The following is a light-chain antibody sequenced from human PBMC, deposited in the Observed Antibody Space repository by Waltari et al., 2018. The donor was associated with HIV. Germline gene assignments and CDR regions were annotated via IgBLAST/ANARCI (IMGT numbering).Light chain of an antibody. CDR2: GAS. J-gene: IGKJ1*01. CDR3: QQYNNWPRT. V-gene: IGKV3-15*01. CDR1: RSRSSN. Sequence: IVMTQSPATLSVSPGERATLACSASRSRSSNLAWYPQKPGQAPRLLIYGASTRATGIPARFSGSGSGTEFTLTISSLQSEDFAVYYCQQYNNWPRTFGQGTKVEIK.